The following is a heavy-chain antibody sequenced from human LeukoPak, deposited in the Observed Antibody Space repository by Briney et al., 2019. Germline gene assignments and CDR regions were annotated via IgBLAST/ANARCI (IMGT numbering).Heavy chain of an antibody. D-gene: IGHD2-2*01. Sequence: SETLSLTCTVSGDSISNYYWSWTRQPPGKGLEWIAYIHYSGNTNYNPSLKSRVTLSFDTSKKQLSLKIIYVTAADTAVYYCASGSTGRFDPWGQGTLVTVSS. J-gene: IGHJ5*02. CDR3: ASGSTGRFDP. CDR1: GDSISNYY. V-gene: IGHV4-59*01. CDR2: IHYSGNT.